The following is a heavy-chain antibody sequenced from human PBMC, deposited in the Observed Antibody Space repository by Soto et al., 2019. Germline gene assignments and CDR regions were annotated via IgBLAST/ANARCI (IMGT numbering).Heavy chain of an antibody. J-gene: IGHJ6*02. CDR1: GYSFTSYW. CDR2: IYPGDSDT. Sequence: EVQLVQSGAEVKKPGESLKISCKGSGYSFTSYWIAWVRQMPGKGLEWMGIIYPGDSDTRYNPSFQGQVTISADKSISFAYLQWSSLQASDTAIYYCARRSEGDYYGMDVWGQGTTVTVSS. V-gene: IGHV5-51*01. D-gene: IGHD3-16*01. CDR3: ARRSEGDYYGMDV.